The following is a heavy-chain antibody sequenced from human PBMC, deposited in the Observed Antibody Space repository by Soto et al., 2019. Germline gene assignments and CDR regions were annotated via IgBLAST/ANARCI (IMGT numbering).Heavy chain of an antibody. CDR2: INPSTGGT. CDR1: GYTFTNYY. Sequence: ASVKVSCKASGYTFTNYYMHWVRQASGQGLEWLGMINPSTGGTNYAPKLRDRVTMARDTSTSAVHMELSSLRSEDTAVYFCAREIPLRCHFDYWGQGSLVTVSS. V-gene: IGHV1-46*01. CDR3: AREIPLRCHFDY. D-gene: IGHD2-21*01. J-gene: IGHJ4*02.